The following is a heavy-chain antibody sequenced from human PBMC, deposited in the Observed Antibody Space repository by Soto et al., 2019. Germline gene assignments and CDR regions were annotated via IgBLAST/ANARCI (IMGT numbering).Heavy chain of an antibody. CDR3: ARDLKIQLWGNNWFDP. Sequence: LRLSCAASGFTFSSYAMHWVRQAPGKGLEWVAVISYDGSNKYYADSVKGRFTISRDNSKNTLYLQMNSLRAEDTAVYYCARDLKIQLWGNNWFDPWGQGTLVTVSS. CDR1: GFTFSSYA. V-gene: IGHV3-30-3*01. CDR2: ISYDGSNK. J-gene: IGHJ5*02. D-gene: IGHD5-18*01.